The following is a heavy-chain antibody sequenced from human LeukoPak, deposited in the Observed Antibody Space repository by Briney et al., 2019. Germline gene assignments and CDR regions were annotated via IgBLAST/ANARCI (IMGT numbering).Heavy chain of an antibody. J-gene: IGHJ4*02. CDR3: ARSPYTSGWYGVGY. Sequence: TGGSLRLSCAASGFTFSSYWMRWVRQAPGKGLEWVANIKQDGSEKYYVDSVKGRFTISRDNAKNSLYLQLNSLRAEDTAVYYCARSPYTSGWYGVGYWGQGTLVTVS. D-gene: IGHD6-19*01. CDR1: GFTFSSYW. CDR2: IKQDGSEK. V-gene: IGHV3-7*01.